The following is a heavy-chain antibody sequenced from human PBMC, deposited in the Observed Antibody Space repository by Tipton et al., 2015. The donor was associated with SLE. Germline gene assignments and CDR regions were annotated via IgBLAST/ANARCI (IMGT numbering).Heavy chain of an antibody. CDR3: ARGRTSYYDSSGFSGRLDY. CDR2: ISHSGST. Sequence: GLVKLSETLSLTCTVYGASFSGYYWNWIRQSPGKGLEWIGEISHSGSTNYNPSLKSRVTISVDTSKSQFSLKLTSVTAADTAVYYCARGRTSYYDSSGFSGRLDYWGQGTLVTVSS. D-gene: IGHD3-22*01. V-gene: IGHV4-34*01. CDR1: GASFSGYY. J-gene: IGHJ4*02.